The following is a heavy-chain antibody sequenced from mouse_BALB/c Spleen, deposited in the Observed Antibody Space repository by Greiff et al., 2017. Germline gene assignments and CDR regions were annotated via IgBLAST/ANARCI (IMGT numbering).Heavy chain of an antibody. Sequence: EVHLVESGAELVRPGALVKLSCKASGFNIKDYYMHWVKQRPEQGLEWIGWIDPENGNTIYDPKFQGKASITADTSSNTAYLQLSSLTSEDTAVYYCAPTTATPFAYWGQGTLVTVSA. D-gene: IGHD1-2*01. CDR2: IDPENGNT. CDR1: GFNIKDYY. CDR3: APTTATPFAY. J-gene: IGHJ3*01. V-gene: IGHV14-1*02.